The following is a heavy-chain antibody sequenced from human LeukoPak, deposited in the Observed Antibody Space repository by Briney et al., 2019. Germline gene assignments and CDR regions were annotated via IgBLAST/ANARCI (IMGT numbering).Heavy chain of an antibody. Sequence: TGGSLRLSCAASGFNFSTYWMSWVRQAPGKGLEWVANIKQDGSEKYYVDSVRGRFTISKDNAKNSLYLQMNSLRAEDTAVYFCGSGSTWLPRGQGTLVTVSS. CDR2: IKQDGSEK. J-gene: IGHJ4*02. CDR3: GSGSTWLP. V-gene: IGHV3-7*01. D-gene: IGHD6-13*01. CDR1: GFNFSTYW.